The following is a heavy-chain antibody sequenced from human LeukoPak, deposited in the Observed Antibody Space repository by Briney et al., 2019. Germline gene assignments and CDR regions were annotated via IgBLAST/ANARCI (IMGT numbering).Heavy chain of an antibody. J-gene: IGHJ4*02. CDR1: GFTFTTYS. V-gene: IGHV3-23*01. Sequence: GGSLRLSCEASGFTFTTYSMTWVRQAPGKGLEWVSSISASAAMTYYADSVKGRFTVSRDNSNNRLYLQMSGLTAADTAVYYCAKDRSIGTYYTFDHWGQGTLVTVSS. CDR2: ISASAAMT. D-gene: IGHD1-26*01. CDR3: AKDRSIGTYYTFDH.